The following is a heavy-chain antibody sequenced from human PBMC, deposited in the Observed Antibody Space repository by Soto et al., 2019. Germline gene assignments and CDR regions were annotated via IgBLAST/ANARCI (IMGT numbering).Heavy chain of an antibody. CDR3: ASLTGHDYYYYYYYMDV. CDR1: GGSISSSSYY. J-gene: IGHJ6*03. CDR2: IYYSGST. Sequence: SETLSLTCTVSGGSISSSSYYWGWIRQPPGKGLEWIGSIYYSGSTYYNPSLKSRVTISVDTSKNQFSLKLSSVTAADTAVYYCASLTGHDYYYYYYYMDVWGKGTTVTVSS. D-gene: IGHD3-9*01. V-gene: IGHV4-39*01.